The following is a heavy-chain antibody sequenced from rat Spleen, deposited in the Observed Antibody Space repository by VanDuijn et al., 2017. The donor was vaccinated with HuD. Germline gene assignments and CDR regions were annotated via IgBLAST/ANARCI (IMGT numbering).Heavy chain of an antibody. Sequence: EVQLVESGGGLVQPGRSLKLSCAASGFTFGFYGMAWVRQAPKNGLEWVASITWGGNNTYYPDNVKGRFTVSRDNAKNVLYLQMNNLRSDDTAIYYCTTDRPGALMEAWGQGASVTVSS. CDR1: GFTFGFYG. J-gene: IGHJ4*01. D-gene: IGHD5-1*01. CDR3: TTDRPGALMEA. V-gene: IGHV5-7*01. CDR2: ITWGGNNT.